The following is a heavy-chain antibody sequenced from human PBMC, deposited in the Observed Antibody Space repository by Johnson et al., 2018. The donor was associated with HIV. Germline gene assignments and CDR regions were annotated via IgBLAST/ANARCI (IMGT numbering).Heavy chain of an antibody. J-gene: IGHJ3*02. CDR1: GFTFSSYA. Sequence: VQLVESGGGVVQPGRSLRLSCAASGFTFSSYAMHWVRQAPGKGLEWVAVISYDGSNKYYADSLKGRFTISRDNSKNTLYLQMNSLRAEDTAVYYCARGGSIAARREAFDIWGQGTMVTVSS. CDR2: ISYDGSNK. V-gene: IGHV3-30*04. CDR3: ARGGSIAARREAFDI. D-gene: IGHD6-6*01.